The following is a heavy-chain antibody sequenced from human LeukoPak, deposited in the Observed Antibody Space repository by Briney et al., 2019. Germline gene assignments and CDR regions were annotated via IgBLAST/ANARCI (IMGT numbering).Heavy chain of an antibody. J-gene: IGHJ4*02. Sequence: GGSLRLSCAASGFTFSSYWKSWVRQAPGKGLEWVANIKQDGSEKYYVDSVKGRFTISRDNAKNSLYLQMNSLRAEDTAVYYCARRRGSYCFDYWGQGTLVTVSS. CDR3: ARRRGSYCFDY. CDR1: GFTFSSYW. D-gene: IGHD1-26*01. V-gene: IGHV3-7*01. CDR2: IKQDGSEK.